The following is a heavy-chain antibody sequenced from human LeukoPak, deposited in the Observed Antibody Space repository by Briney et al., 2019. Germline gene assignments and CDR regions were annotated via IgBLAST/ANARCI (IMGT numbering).Heavy chain of an antibody. D-gene: IGHD1-26*01. V-gene: IGHV3-23*01. CDR2: ISGSGGST. J-gene: IGHJ5*02. Sequence: GGSLRLSCAASGFTFSSYAMSWVRQAPGKGLEWVSAISGSGGSTYYADSVKGRFTISRDNSKNTLYLQMNSLRAEDTAVYYCAKEPSGIVGANNWFDPWGQGTLVTVSS. CDR1: GFTFSSYA. CDR3: AKEPSGIVGANNWFDP.